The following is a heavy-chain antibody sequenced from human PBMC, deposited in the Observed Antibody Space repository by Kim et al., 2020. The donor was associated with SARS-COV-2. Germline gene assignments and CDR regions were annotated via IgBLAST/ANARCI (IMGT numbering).Heavy chain of an antibody. CDR2: IYYSGST. J-gene: IGHJ5*02. V-gene: IGHV4-31*03. CDR3: ASTRGFGELMSFWFDP. D-gene: IGHD3-10*01. CDR1: GGSISSGGYY. Sequence: SETLSLTCTVSGGSISSGGYYWSWIRQHPGKGLEWIGYIYYSGSTYYNPSLKSRVTISVDTSKNQFSLKLSSVTAADTAVYYCASTRGFGELMSFWFDPWGQGTLVTVSS.